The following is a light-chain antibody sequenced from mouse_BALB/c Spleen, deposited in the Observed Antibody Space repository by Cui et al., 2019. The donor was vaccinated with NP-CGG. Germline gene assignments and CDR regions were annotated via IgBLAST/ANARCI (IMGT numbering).Light chain of an antibody. CDR3: ALWYSNHWV. J-gene: IGLJ1*01. V-gene: IGLV1*01. CDR2: GTN. CDR1: TGAVTTSNY. Sequence: QAVVTQESALTTSPGEIVTLTCRSSTGAVTTSNYANWVQEKPDHLFSGLIGGTNNRAPGVPDRFSGSLIGDKAALTITGAQTEDEAIYFCALWYSNHWVFGGGTKLTVL.